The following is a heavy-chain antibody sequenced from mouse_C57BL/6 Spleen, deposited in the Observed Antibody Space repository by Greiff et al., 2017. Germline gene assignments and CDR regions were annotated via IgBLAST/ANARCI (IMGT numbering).Heavy chain of an antibody. CDR1: GYAFSSSW. CDR2: IYPGDGDT. J-gene: IGHJ2*01. V-gene: IGHV1-82*01. CDR3: ARSYYGSSPDY. Sequence: VNVVESGPELVKPGASVKISCKASGYAFSSSWMNWVKQRPGKGLEWIGRIYPGDGDTNYNGKFKGKATLTADKSSSTAYMPLSSLTSEDSAVYFCARSYYGSSPDYWGQGTTLTVSS. D-gene: IGHD1-1*01.